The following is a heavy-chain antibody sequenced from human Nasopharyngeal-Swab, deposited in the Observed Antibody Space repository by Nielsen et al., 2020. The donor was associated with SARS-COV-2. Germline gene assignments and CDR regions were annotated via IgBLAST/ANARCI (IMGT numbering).Heavy chain of an antibody. D-gene: IGHD4-17*01. CDR1: GFTFSSYA. CDR3: ARDMWYGDGGMDV. V-gene: IGHV3-30-3*01. CDR2: ISYDGSNK. J-gene: IGHJ6*02. Sequence: GGSLRLSCAASGFTFSSYAMHWVRQAPGKGLEWVAVISYDGSNKYYADSVKGRFTISRDNSKNTLYLQMNSLRAEDTAVYYCARDMWYGDGGMDVWGQGPRSPSP.